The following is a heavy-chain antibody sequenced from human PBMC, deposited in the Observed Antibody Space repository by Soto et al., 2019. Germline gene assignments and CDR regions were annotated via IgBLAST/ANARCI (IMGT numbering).Heavy chain of an antibody. V-gene: IGHV3-7*01. CDR2: ISPDGSAK. D-gene: IGHD3-3*01. CDR1: GMTFSNYW. Sequence: GGSLRLSCVASGMTFSNYWMNWVRQTPGKGLEWVANISPDGSAKAYVDSVKGRFTISRDNAKNSLYLQMNSLRDEDTAVYYCARDRENYDFWSGSDYYYYYGMDVWGQGTTVTVSS. J-gene: IGHJ6*02. CDR3: ARDRENYDFWSGSDYYYYYGMDV.